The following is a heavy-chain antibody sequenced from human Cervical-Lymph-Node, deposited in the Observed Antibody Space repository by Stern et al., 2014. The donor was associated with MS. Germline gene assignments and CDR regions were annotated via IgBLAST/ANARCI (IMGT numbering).Heavy chain of an antibody. CDR2: ISGSGGST. CDR1: GFTFSSYA. CDR3: AKDSENYDYVWGSLDY. J-gene: IGHJ4*02. D-gene: IGHD3-16*01. V-gene: IGHV3-23*04. Sequence: EMQLVESGGGLVQPGGSLRLSCAASGFTFSSYAMSWVRQAPGKGLEWVSAISGSGGSTSYADCVKGRFTISRDNSKNTLYLQMNSLRAEDTAVYYCAKDSENYDYVWGSLDYWGQGTLVTVSS.